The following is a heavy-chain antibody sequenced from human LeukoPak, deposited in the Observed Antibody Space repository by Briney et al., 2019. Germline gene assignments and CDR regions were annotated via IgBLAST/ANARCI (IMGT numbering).Heavy chain of an antibody. J-gene: IGHJ4*02. Sequence: GSLRLSSAASGFTFSSYAMHWVRSATGKGIEWVAVISYDGSNKYYADSVKGRFTISRDNSKNTLYLQMNSLRAEDTAVYYCARGLQLWLFCFDYWGQGTLVTVSS. CDR1: GFTFSSYA. V-gene: IGHV3-30*01. CDR3: ARGLQLWLFCFDY. D-gene: IGHD5-18*01. CDR2: ISYDGSNK.